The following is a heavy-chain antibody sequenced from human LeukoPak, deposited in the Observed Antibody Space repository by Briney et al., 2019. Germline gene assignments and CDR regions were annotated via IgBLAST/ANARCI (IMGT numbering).Heavy chain of an antibody. Sequence: SETLSLTCTVSGGSISSYYWSWIRQPPGKGLEWIGYIYYSGSTNYNPSLKSRVTISVDTSKNQFSLKLSSVTAADTAVYYCARRRYGDDSFDYWGQGTLVTVSS. CDR1: GGSISSYY. CDR3: ARRRYGDDSFDY. V-gene: IGHV4-59*01. D-gene: IGHD3-10*01. CDR2: IYYSGST. J-gene: IGHJ4*02.